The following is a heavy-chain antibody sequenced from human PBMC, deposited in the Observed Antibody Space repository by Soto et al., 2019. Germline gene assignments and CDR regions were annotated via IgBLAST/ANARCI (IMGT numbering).Heavy chain of an antibody. D-gene: IGHD6-13*01. Sequence: QVQLVQSGAEVKKPGSSVKVSCKASGGTFSSYTISWVRQAPGQGLEWMGRIIPILGIANYAQKFQGRVTITADKSTSTAYMELSSLRSADTAVYYCARYSSSWTQPYYYYGMDVWGQGTTVTVSS. CDR3: ARYSSSWTQPYYYYGMDV. CDR2: IIPILGIA. CDR1: GGTFSSYT. V-gene: IGHV1-69*02. J-gene: IGHJ6*02.